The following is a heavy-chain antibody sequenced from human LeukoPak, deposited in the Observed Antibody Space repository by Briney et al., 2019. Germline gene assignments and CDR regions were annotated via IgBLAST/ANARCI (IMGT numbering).Heavy chain of an antibody. CDR2: INHSGST. D-gene: IGHD3-22*01. Sequence: SETLSLTCAVSGGSISSGGYYWSWIRQPPGKGLEWIGEINHSGSTNYNPSLKSRVTISVDTSKNQFSLKVSSVTAADTAVYYCARGRYRFGKYYYDSSGYYYFDYWGQGTLVTVSS. J-gene: IGHJ4*02. V-gene: IGHV4-34*01. CDR3: ARGRYRFGKYYYDSSGYYYFDY. CDR1: GGSISSGGYY.